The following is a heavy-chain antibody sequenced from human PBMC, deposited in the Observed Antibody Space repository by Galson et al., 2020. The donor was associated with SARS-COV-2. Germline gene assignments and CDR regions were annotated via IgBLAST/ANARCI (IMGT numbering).Heavy chain of an antibody. CDR1: GGTLRSYA. CDR3: ARAAWGTSQIGPSYYYYGTAV. Sequence: SVQVSCKASGGTLRSYAISWVRQAPGQGLEWMGGSIPIFGTANYGQKFQGRVTITADESTSTAYMELSSQRSEDTAVYYCARAAWGTSQIGPSYYYYGTAVWRPGTTVTVSS. J-gene: IGHJ6*02. CDR2: SIPIFGTA. V-gene: IGHV1-69*13. D-gene: IGHD2-2*01.